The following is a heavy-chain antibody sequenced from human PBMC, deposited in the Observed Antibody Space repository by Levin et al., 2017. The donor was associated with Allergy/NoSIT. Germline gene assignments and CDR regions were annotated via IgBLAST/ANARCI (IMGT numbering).Heavy chain of an antibody. J-gene: IGHJ4*02. CDR3: AREAPRGGDYVALVSVGYFDY. Sequence: GGSLRLSCAASGFTFSSYAMHWVRQAPGKGLEWVAVISYDGSNKYYADSVKGRFTISRDNSKNTLYLQMNSLRAEDTAVYYCAREAPRGGDYVALVSVGYFDYWGQGTLVTVSS. V-gene: IGHV3-30*04. CDR2: ISYDGSNK. CDR1: GFTFSSYA. D-gene: IGHD4-17*01.